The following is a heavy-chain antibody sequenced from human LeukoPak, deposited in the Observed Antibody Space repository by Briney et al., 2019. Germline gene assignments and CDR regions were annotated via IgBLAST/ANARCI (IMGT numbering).Heavy chain of an antibody. J-gene: IGHJ4*02. CDR1: GYTFTSYD. Sequence: ASVKVSCKASGYTFTSYDINWVRKATGQGLEWMGWMSPNSGNTGYAQKFQGRVTMTRNTSISTAYMELSSLRSEDTAVYYCARSYKVKDNWNPYYWGQGTLVTVSS. CDR2: MSPNSGNT. CDR3: ARSYKVKDNWNPYY. D-gene: IGHD1-20*01. V-gene: IGHV1-8*01.